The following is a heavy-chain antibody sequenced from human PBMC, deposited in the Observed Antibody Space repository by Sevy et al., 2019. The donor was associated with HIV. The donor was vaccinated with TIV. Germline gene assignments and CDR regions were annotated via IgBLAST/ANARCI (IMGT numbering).Heavy chain of an antibody. CDR3: ARDEEFGVPPPDYYGMDV. D-gene: IGHD3-3*01. J-gene: IGHJ6*02. Sequence: GGSLRLSCAASGFTFSSYGMHWVRQAPGKGLEWVAVIWYDGSNKYYADSVKGRFTISRDNSKNTLYLQMNSLRAEDTAVYYCARDEEFGVPPPDYYGMDVWGQGTTVTVSS. V-gene: IGHV3-33*01. CDR2: IWYDGSNK. CDR1: GFTFSSYG.